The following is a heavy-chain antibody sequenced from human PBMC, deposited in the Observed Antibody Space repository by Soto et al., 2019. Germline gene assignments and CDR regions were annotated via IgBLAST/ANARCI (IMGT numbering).Heavy chain of an antibody. CDR1: EVIFSNSA. CDR3: ARDGPSSLTSYFDY. J-gene: IGHJ4*02. CDR2: VSFDGSLK. D-gene: IGHD2-2*01. Sequence: GGSLRLSCVASEVIFSNSAMHWVRQAPGKGLEWVAVVSFDGSLKYYADSVEGRFTISRDSSKNTLYLQMNSLRPEDTAVYHCARDGPSSLTSYFDYWGQGILVTVSS. V-gene: IGHV3-30*04.